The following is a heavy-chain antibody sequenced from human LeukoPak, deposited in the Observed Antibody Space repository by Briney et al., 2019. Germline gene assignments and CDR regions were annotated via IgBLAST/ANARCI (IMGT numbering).Heavy chain of an antibody. J-gene: IGHJ6*03. D-gene: IGHD6-19*01. CDR3: ARAAVAGTFYYYYYMDV. CDR2: TNHSGST. Sequence: PSETLSLTCAVYGGSFSGYYWSWIRQPPGKGLEWIGETNHSGSTNYNPSLKSRVTISVDTSKNQFSLKLSSVTAADTAVYYCARAAVAGTFYYYYYMDVWGKGTTVTVSS. CDR1: GGSFSGYY. V-gene: IGHV4-34*01.